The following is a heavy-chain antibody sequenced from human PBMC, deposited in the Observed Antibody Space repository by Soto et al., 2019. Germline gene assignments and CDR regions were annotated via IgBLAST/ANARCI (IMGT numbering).Heavy chain of an antibody. Sequence: EVRLVESGGALVPPGGSLRLTCEASGFTFSGHWMHWVRRAPGKWLVWGSHIDTDGSTGGTSYADSVKGRVTVSRDDSNDRLYLQMNDLRVEDTAVYYCARGRGTYYADSWGQGTLVTVSS. D-gene: IGHD1-26*01. J-gene: IGHJ4*02. CDR3: ARGRGTYYADS. V-gene: IGHV3-74*03. CDR2: IDTDGSTGGT. CDR1: GFTFSGHW.